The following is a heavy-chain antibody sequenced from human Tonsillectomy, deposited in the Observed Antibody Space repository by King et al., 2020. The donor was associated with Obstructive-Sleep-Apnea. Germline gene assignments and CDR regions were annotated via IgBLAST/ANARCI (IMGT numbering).Heavy chain of an antibody. D-gene: IGHD2-2*01. CDR2: IYASGST. J-gene: IGHJ3*02. CDR1: GGSISSYF. CDR3: ASILEFCSSTSCYDAVDI. V-gene: IGHV4-4*07. Sequence: QLQESGPGLVKPSETLSLTCTVSGGSISSYFWTWIRQPAGKGLEYIGRIYASGSTNYNPSLKSRVTMSVDTSKNQFSLKLNSVTAADTAMYYCASILEFCSSTSCYDAVDIWGQGTMVTVSS.